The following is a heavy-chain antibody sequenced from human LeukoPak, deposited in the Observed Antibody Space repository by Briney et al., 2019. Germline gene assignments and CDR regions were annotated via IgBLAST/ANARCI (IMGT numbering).Heavy chain of an antibody. V-gene: IGHV3-21*01. Sequence: GGSLRLSCAASGFTFSSYSMNWVRQAPGKGLEWVSSISSSSYIYYADSVKGRFTISRDNAKNSLYLQMNSLRAEDTAVYYCARLVWSGSYYFDYWGQGTLVTVSS. CDR3: ARLVWSGSYYFDY. J-gene: IGHJ4*02. D-gene: IGHD1-26*01. CDR2: ISSSSYI. CDR1: GFTFSSYS.